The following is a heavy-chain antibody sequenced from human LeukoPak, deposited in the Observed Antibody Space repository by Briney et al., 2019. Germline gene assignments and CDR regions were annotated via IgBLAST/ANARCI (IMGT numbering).Heavy chain of an antibody. J-gene: IGHJ3*02. V-gene: IGHV3-53*01. D-gene: IGHD3-9*01. CDR1: GFTVSSNY. CDR2: IYSGGST. Sequence: PGGSLRLSCAASGFTVSSNYMSWVRQAPGRGLEWVSVIYSGGSTYYADSVKGRFTISRDNSKNTLYLQMNSLRAEDTAVYYCARLRTWFGWFDAFDIWGQGTMVTVPS. CDR3: ARLRTWFGWFDAFDI.